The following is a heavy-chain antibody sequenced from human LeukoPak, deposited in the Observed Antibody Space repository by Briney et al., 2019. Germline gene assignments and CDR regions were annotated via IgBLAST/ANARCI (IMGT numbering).Heavy chain of an antibody. CDR1: GFTFSSYA. CDR2: ISGSGGST. CDR3: AKDGDYYYGSGSYYDY. D-gene: IGHD3-10*01. Sequence: GGSLRLSCAASGFTFSSYAMSWVRQAPGKGLEWASVISGSGGSTYYADSVKGRFNISRDNSKNTLHLQMNSVRAGDTGVYYCAKDGDYYYGSGSYYDYWGQGTLDSVSS. J-gene: IGHJ4*02. V-gene: IGHV3-23*01.